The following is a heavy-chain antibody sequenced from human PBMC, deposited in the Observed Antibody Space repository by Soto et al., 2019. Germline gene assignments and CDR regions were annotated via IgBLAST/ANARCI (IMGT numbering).Heavy chain of an antibody. J-gene: IGHJ4*02. Sequence: QVQLVQSGGEVKKPGASVKVSCKASGYTFKTYGISWVRQAPGQGLEWMGWISAYNGNTKNAQKFQGRVTMTTDTSTSTAHMELRSLRYDDTAVYFCARDFFEWSELDYWGQATLLTVSS. CDR3: ARDFFEWSELDY. D-gene: IGHD3-3*01. CDR1: GYTFKTYG. V-gene: IGHV1-18*04. CDR2: ISAYNGNT.